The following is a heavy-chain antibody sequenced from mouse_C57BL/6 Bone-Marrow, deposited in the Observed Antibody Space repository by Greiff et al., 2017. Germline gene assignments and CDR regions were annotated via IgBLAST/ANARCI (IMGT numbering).Heavy chain of an antibody. CDR1: GYTFTSYW. D-gene: IGHD1-3*01. CDR2: IHPNSGST. Sequence: QVQLQQPGAELVKPGASVKLSCKASGYTFTSYWMHWVKQRPGQGLEWIGMIHPNSGSTNYNEKFKSKATLTVDKSSSTAYMQLSSLTSEDSAVYYCARRVLKAWFAYWGQGTTLTVSS. CDR3: ARRVLKAWFAY. V-gene: IGHV1-64*01. J-gene: IGHJ2*01.